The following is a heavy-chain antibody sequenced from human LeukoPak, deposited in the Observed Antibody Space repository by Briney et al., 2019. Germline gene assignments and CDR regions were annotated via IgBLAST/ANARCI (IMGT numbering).Heavy chain of an antibody. CDR2: INHSGST. CDR1: GESFSGYY. CDR3: ARGRSRVPAAS. V-gene: IGHV4-34*01. J-gene: IGHJ5*02. D-gene: IGHD2-2*01. Sequence: SETLSLTCAVYGESFSGYYCNWFRQPPGKGLEWIGEINHSGSTDYNPSLKSRVTISLDTSKKYFPLHLTSVTAADTAVYYCARGRSRVPAASWGQGTLVTVSS.